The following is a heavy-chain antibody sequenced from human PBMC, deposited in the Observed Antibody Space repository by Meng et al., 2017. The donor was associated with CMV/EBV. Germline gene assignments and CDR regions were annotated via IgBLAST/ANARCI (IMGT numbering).Heavy chain of an antibody. J-gene: IGHJ6*02. D-gene: IGHD3/OR15-3a*01. V-gene: IGHV4-59*01. CDR2: IYYSGSI. CDR3: ARKSDLLHIYYYGMDV. CDR1: GVSISSYY. Sequence: GSLRLSCTVSGVSISSYYWSWIRQPPGKGLEWIGHIYYSGSINYNPSLKSRVTMSVDTSKNQFSLKLSSVTAADTAVYYCARKSDLLHIYYYGMDVWGQGTTVTVSS.